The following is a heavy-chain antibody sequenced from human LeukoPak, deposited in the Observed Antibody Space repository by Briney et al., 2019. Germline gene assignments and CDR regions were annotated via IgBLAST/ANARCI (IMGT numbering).Heavy chain of an antibody. D-gene: IGHD3-10*01. CDR3: TTYGSGRKFDY. CDR2: IESKTDGGTT. Sequence: GGSLRLSCAASGFSFSDAWMSWVRQIPGKGLEWVGRIESKTDGGTTDYAAPVKGRFTISRDDSTNTLYLQMNSLKSEDTAVYYCTTYGSGRKFDYWGQGILITVSS. V-gene: IGHV3-15*04. CDR1: GFSFSDAW. J-gene: IGHJ4*02.